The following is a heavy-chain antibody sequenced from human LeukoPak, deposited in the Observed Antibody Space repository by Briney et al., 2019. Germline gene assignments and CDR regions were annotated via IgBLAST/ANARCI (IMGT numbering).Heavy chain of an antibody. CDR1: GFTFSSFG. CDR2: INDRGVVT. J-gene: IGHJ4*02. V-gene: IGHV3-23*01. CDR3: AKVRDSSSWYVGPFDY. Sequence: PGGSLRLSCTASGFTFSSFGMGWVRQAPGKGPEWVSFINDRGVVTRYADSVKGRFTISRDNSKNTLYLQMNSLRAEDTAVYYCAKVRDSSSWYVGPFDYWGQGTLVTVSS. D-gene: IGHD6-13*01.